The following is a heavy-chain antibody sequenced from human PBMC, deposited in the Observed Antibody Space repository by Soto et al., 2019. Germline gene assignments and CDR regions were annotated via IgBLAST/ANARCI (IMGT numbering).Heavy chain of an antibody. CDR1: GFTFSGSA. D-gene: IGHD2-2*01. Sequence: PGGSLRLSCAASGFTFSGSAMHWVRQASGKGLEWVGHIRSKANSYATAYAASVKGRFTISRDDSKNTAYLQMNSLKTEDTAVYYCTRLKEYCSSTSCRKHYYYYYYGMDVWGQGTTVTVSS. CDR3: TRLKEYCSSTSCRKHYYYYYYGMDV. J-gene: IGHJ6*02. V-gene: IGHV3-73*01. CDR2: IRSKANSYAT.